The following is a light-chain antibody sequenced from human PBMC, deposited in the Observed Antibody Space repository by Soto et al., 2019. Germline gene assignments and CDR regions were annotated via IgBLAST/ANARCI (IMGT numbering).Light chain of an antibody. J-gene: IGLJ3*02. CDR2: RDD. CDR1: NIGRKS. V-gene: IGLV3-9*01. CDR3: QVWDSSTVV. Sequence: SYELTQPLSVSVALGQTARITCGGNNIGRKSVHWYQQKPGQAPVLVIYRDDDGPSGIPERFSGSNSGNTATLTISRAQAGDEADYYCQVWDSSTVVFGGGTKLTVL.